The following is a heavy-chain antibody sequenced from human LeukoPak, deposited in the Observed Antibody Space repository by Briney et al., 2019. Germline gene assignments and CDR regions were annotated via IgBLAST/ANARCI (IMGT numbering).Heavy chain of an antibody. D-gene: IGHD3-10*01. Sequence: PSETLSLTCAVSGGSISSSNWWSWVRQPPGKGLEWIGEIDHSGSTNYNPSLKSRVTISVDTSKNQFSLKLSSVTAADTAVYYCARDRPGEFDPWGQGTLVTVSS. J-gene: IGHJ5*02. CDR1: GGSISSSNW. CDR2: IDHSGST. CDR3: ARDRPGEFDP. V-gene: IGHV4-4*02.